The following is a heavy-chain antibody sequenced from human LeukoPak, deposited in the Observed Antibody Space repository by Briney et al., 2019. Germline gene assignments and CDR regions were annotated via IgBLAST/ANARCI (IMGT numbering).Heavy chain of an antibody. CDR1: GGSISSSSYY. V-gene: IGHV4-39*02. D-gene: IGHD3-16*01. Sequence: SETLSLTCTVSGGSISSSSYYWGWIRQPPGKGLEWIGSIYYSGSTYYNPSLKSRVTISVDTSKNQFSLKLSSVTAADTAVYHCAREEAGGRAGYWGQGTLVTVSS. CDR3: AREEAGGRAGY. J-gene: IGHJ4*02. CDR2: IYYSGST.